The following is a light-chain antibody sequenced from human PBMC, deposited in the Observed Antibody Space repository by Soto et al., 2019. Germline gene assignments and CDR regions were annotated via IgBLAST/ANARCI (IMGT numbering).Light chain of an antibody. J-gene: IGKJ1*01. CDR2: AAS. CDR3: KKYNSAPA. Sequence: DIQMTQSPSSLSASVGDRVTITCRASQGISNYLAWYQQKPGKVPKLLIYAASTLQSGVPSLFSGSGSGTDFTLIISSLQPEDVATSYCKKYNSAPAFGQGTKVEIK. CDR1: QGISNY. V-gene: IGKV1-27*01.